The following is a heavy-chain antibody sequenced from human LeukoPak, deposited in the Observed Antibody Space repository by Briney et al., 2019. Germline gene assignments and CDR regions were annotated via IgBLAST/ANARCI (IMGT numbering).Heavy chain of an antibody. D-gene: IGHD5-12*01. J-gene: IGHJ6*03. Sequence: GRSLRLSCTASGFTFGDYAMSWVRQAPGKGLEWVGFIRSKAYGGTTEYAASVKGRFTISRDDSKNIAYLQMNSLKTEDTAVYYCTRERIVATIAYYYMDVWGKGTTVTVSS. CDR3: TRERIVATIAYYYMDV. CDR1: GFTFGDYA. V-gene: IGHV3-49*04. CDR2: IRSKAYGGTT.